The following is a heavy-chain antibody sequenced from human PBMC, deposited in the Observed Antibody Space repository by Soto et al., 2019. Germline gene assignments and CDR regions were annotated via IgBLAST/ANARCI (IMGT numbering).Heavy chain of an antibody. CDR1: GFTFSSYA. CDR2: ISGSGGST. J-gene: IGHJ5*02. Sequence: EVQLLESGGGLVKPGGSLRLSCAASGFTFSSYAMSWVRQAPGKGLEWVSAISGSGGSTYYADSVKGRFTISRDNSKNTLYLQMNSLRAEDTAVYYGAKEGGIVVVPAALWFDPWGQGTLVTVSS. CDR3: AKEGGIVVVPAALWFDP. D-gene: IGHD2-2*01. V-gene: IGHV3-23*01.